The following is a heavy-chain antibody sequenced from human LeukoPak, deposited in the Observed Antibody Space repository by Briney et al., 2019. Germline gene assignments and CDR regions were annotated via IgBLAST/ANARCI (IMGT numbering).Heavy chain of an antibody. Sequence: KTSETPSLTCAVSGYSISSGYFWGWIRQPPGKGLEWIGSIYHSGSTYYNPSLKSRVTISLNTSKNQFSLKLSSVTAADTAVYYCATNYGSGSYYILVYWGQGTLVTVSS. CDR2: IYHSGST. J-gene: IGHJ4*02. CDR1: GYSISSGYF. V-gene: IGHV4-38-2*01. CDR3: ATNYGSGSYYILVY. D-gene: IGHD3-10*01.